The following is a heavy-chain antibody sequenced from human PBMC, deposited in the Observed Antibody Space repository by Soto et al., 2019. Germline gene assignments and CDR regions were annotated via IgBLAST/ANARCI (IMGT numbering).Heavy chain of an antibody. D-gene: IGHD2-2*01. Sequence: PGESLKISCKGSGYSFTSYWIGWVRQMPGKGLEWMGIIYPGDSDTRYSPSFQGQVTISADKSISTAYLQWSSLKASDTAMYYCARSFCSSTSCLTQLKSGYYYGMDVWGQGNTVTVSS. CDR3: ARSFCSSTSCLTQLKSGYYYGMDV. V-gene: IGHV5-51*01. CDR2: IYPGDSDT. J-gene: IGHJ6*02. CDR1: GYSFTSYW.